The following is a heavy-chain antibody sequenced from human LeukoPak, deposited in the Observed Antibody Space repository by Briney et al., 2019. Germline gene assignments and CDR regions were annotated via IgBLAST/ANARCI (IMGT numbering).Heavy chain of an antibody. J-gene: IGHJ5*02. CDR2: ISSSSSYI. CDR1: GFTFSSYS. V-gene: IGHV3-21*01. Sequence: GGSLRLSCAASGFTFSSYSMNWVRQAPGKGLEWVSSISSSSSYIYYADSVKGRFTISRDNAKNTLYLQMNSLRVEDTAVYHCVRSDWFDPGGQGTLVTVSS. CDR3: VRSDWFDP.